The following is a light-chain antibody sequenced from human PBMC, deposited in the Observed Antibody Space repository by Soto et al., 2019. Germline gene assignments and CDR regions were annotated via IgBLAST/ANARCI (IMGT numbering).Light chain of an antibody. Sequence: QSVLTQPPSASGTPGQRVTISCSGSSSNIGRNPVNWYQQLPGTAPKLLIYSDDHRSSGVPDRFSGSKSGTSASLAIDGLQSEDEADYYCASWDDSLGGDWVFGGGTKLTVL. CDR3: ASWDDSLGGDWV. CDR1: SSNIGRNP. V-gene: IGLV1-44*01. CDR2: SDD. J-gene: IGLJ3*02.